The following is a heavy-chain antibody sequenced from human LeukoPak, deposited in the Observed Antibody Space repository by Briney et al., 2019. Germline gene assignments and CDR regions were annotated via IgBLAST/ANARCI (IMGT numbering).Heavy chain of an antibody. CDR3: ARDGGSYYYYYGTDV. CDR2: ISSSSSYI. D-gene: IGHD1-26*01. J-gene: IGHJ6*02. V-gene: IGHV3-21*01. Sequence: GGSLRLSCAASGFTFSSYSMNWVRQAPGKGLEWVSSISSSSSYIYYADSVKGRFTISRDNAKNSLYLQMNSLRAEDTAVYYCARDGGSYYYYYGTDVWGQGTTATVSS. CDR1: GFTFSSYS.